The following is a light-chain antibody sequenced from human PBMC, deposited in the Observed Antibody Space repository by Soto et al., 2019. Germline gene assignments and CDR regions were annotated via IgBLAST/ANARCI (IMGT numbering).Light chain of an antibody. J-gene: IGKJ4*01. CDR1: QSVSSN. Sequence: EIFLTQSPFTLSLSPRERATLSCRVSQSVSSNLAWYQQKAGQAPRLLMYGASTRATGIPARFSGSGSGTEFTLTISSLQSEDFALYYCQQYATSPLTFGGGTKVDIK. V-gene: IGKV3-15*01. CDR2: GAS. CDR3: QQYATSPLT.